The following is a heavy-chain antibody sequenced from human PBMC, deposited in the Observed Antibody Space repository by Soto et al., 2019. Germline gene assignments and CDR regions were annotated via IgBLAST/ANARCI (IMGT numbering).Heavy chain of an antibody. J-gene: IGHJ4*02. CDR1: GASISGSYYY. V-gene: IGHV4-39*01. D-gene: IGHD1-20*01. CDR3: ATSQKGYNWNYFDH. CDR2: VFYTGFT. Sequence: SETLSLTCAVSGASISGSYYYWAWLRQSPGKGPEWIGSVFYTGFTSYNPSLEGRVSVSVDTSKSQFSLKLSAVTAADTAVYYCATSQKGYNWNYFDHWGQGALVTVSS.